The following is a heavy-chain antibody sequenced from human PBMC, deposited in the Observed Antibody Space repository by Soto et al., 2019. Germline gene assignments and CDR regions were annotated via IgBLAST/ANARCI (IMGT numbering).Heavy chain of an antibody. CDR2: IKTKSDGGTS. Sequence: SGGSLRLSCAASGFTFSDAWLTWVRQAPGKGLEWVGRIKTKSDGGTSDYGAAVKGRFTISRDDSKNTLFLHMNSLKIEDTAMYYCTSTLGFWGQGTLVTVSS. CDR1: GFTFSDAW. V-gene: IGHV3-15*01. D-gene: IGHD1-26*01. J-gene: IGHJ4*02. CDR3: TSTLGF.